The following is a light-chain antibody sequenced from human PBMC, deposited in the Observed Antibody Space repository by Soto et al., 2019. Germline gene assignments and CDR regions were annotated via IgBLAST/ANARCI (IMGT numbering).Light chain of an antibody. J-gene: IGLJ2*01. CDR2: GNS. CDR1: SSNIGAGYD. V-gene: IGLV1-40*01. Sequence: QTVVTQPPSASGAPGQRVTISCTGSSSNIGAGYDVHWYQQLPGTAPKLLIHGNSNRPSGVPDRFSGSKSGTSASLAITGLQAEDEADYYCQSYDSSLSRVFGGGTKLTVL. CDR3: QSYDSSLSRV.